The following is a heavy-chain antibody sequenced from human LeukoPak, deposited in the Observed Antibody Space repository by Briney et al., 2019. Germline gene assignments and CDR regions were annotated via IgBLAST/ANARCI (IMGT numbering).Heavy chain of an antibody. V-gene: IGHV4-34*01. Sequence: SETLSLTCAVYGGSFSGYYWSWIRQPPGKGLEWIGEINHSGSTNYNPSLKSRVTISVDTSKNQFSLKLSSVIAADTAVYYCARVWAGLNYDILTGYYADSPFDYWGQGTLVTVSS. CDR2: INHSGST. CDR1: GGSFSGYY. D-gene: IGHD3-9*01. CDR3: ARVWAGLNYDILTGYYADSPFDY. J-gene: IGHJ4*02.